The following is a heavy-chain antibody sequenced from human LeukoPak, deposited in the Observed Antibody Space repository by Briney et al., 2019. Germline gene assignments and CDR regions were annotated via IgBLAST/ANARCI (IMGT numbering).Heavy chain of an antibody. CDR2: IIPIFGTA. CDR3: ARANWGFLWEYYYYMDV. D-gene: IGHD7-27*01. J-gene: IGHJ6*03. CDR1: GGTFSSYA. Sequence: KVSCKASGGTFSSYAISWVRQAPGQGLEWMGGIIPIFGTANYAQKFQGRVTITADESTSTAYMELSSLRSEDTAVYYCARANWGFLWEYYYYMDVWGKGTTVTVSS. V-gene: IGHV1-69*01.